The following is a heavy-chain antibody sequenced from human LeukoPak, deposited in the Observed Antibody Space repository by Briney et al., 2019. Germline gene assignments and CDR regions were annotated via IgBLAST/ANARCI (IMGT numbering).Heavy chain of an antibody. CDR2: ISSSSSYI. J-gene: IGHJ4*02. CDR3: ARVAPVYSYGFDY. D-gene: IGHD5-18*01. CDR1: GFTFSSYA. Sequence: PGGSLRLSCAASGFTFSSYAMSWVRQAPGKGLEWVSSISSSSSYIYYADSVKGRFTTSRDNAKNSLYLQMNSLRAEDTAVYYCARVAPVYSYGFDYWGQGPLVTVP. V-gene: IGHV3-21*01.